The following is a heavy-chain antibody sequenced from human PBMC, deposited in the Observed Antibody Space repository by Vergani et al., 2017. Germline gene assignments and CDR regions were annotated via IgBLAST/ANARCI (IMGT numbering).Heavy chain of an antibody. J-gene: IGHJ6*02. Sequence: QLQLQESGPGLVKPSETLSLTCTVSGGSISSSSYYWGWIRQPPGKGLEGIGSIYYSGSTYYNPSLKSRVTISVDTSKNQFSLKLSSVTAADTAVYYCARRLNYYYYGMDVWGQGTTVTVSS. CDR1: GGSISSSSYY. CDR2: IYYSGST. V-gene: IGHV4-39*01. CDR3: ARRLNYYYYGMDV. D-gene: IGHD3-22*01.